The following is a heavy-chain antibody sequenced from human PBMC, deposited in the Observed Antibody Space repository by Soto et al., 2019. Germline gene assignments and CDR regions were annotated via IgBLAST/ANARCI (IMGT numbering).Heavy chain of an antibody. CDR1: GFTFTTDW. CDR3: ARSLGGGWYIYLDN. D-gene: IGHD6-19*01. CDR2: IKQDGSEK. J-gene: IGHJ4*02. V-gene: IGHV3-7*01. Sequence: GGSLRLSCAASGFTFTTDWMNWVRQAPGKGLEWVANIKQDGSEKYYVDSVKGRFTISRDNAKNSLYLQMNSLRAEDTAVYYWARSLGGGWYIYLDNRGRGTLVTVSS.